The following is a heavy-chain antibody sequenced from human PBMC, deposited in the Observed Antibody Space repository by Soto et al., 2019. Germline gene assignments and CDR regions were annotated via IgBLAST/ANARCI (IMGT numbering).Heavy chain of an antibody. CDR2: ISYDGSNK. D-gene: IGHD2-15*01. Sequence: GGSLRLSCAASGFTFSSYAMHWVRQAPGKGLEWVAVISYDGSNKYYADSWKGRFTISRDNSKNTLYLQMNSLRAEDTAVYYCARDGSVVAANYYYYGMDVWGQGTTVTVSS. J-gene: IGHJ6*02. CDR3: ARDGSVVAANYYYYGMDV. CDR1: GFTFSSYA. V-gene: IGHV3-30-3*01.